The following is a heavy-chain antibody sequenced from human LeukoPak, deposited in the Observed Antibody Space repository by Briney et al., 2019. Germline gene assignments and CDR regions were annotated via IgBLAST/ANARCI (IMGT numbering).Heavy chain of an antibody. CDR2: ISSSSTYI. V-gene: IGHV3-21*01. Sequence: GGSLRLSCAASGFTFNGYSMNWVRQAPGKGLEWVSSISSSSTYINYADSVKGRFIISRDDAKNSLYLHMNSLRAEDTALYYCARAPIDMVRGVTHFDYWSQGTLVTVSS. CDR1: GFTFNGYS. CDR3: ARAPIDMVRGVTHFDY. D-gene: IGHD3-10*01. J-gene: IGHJ4*02.